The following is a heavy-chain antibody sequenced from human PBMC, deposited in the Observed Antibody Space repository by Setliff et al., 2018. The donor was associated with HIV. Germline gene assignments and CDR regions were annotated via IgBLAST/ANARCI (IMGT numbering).Heavy chain of an antibody. CDR3: ARGSRLVQRWLPLEY. J-gene: IGHJ4*02. V-gene: IGHV4-39*02. D-gene: IGHD5-12*01. CDR1: GDSISSGSYF. CDR2: IYYTGFA. Sequence: PSETLSLTCSVSGDSISSGSYFWGWIRQTPGKGLEWIGNIYYTGFAYYNPSLKSRVTLLIDTSKNQFSLRLRSVTAADTALYSCARGSRLVQRWLPLEYWGQGALVTVSS.